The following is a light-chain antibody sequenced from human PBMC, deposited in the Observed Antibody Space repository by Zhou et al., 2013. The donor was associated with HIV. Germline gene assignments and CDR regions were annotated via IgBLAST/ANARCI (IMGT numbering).Light chain of an antibody. CDR1: QTISNY. Sequence: DIQMTQSPSSLSASAGDRVTITCRASQTISNYLNWYQQKPGKAPTLLIYKASNLQSGVPSRFSGSGSGADFTLTISSLQPEDFATYYCQQSYRTPLTFGGGTKVEIK. J-gene: IGKJ4*01. CDR3: QQSYRTPLT. V-gene: IGKV1-39*01. CDR2: KAS.